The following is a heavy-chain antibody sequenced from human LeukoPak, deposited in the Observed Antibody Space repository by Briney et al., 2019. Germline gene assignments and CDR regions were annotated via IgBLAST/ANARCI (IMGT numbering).Heavy chain of an antibody. CDR2: IDSDGSST. CDR3: ARGFTIFGVVNDAFDI. J-gene: IGHJ3*02. Sequence: GGSLRPSCAASGFTFSDYWMHWVRQAPGKGLVWVSRIDSDGSSTTFADSVKGRFTISRDNAKNTLYLQMNSLRAEDTAVYYCARGFTIFGVVNDAFDIWGPGTMVTVSS. CDR1: GFTFSDYW. V-gene: IGHV3-74*01. D-gene: IGHD3-3*01.